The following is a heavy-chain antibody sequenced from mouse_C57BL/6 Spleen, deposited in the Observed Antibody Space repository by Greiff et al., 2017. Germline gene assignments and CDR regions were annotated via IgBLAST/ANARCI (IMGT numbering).Heavy chain of an antibody. V-gene: IGHV14-2*01. D-gene: IGHD2-2*01. CDR3: APYGYDGRAWFAY. CDR1: GFNIKDYY. Sequence: VQLKESGAELVKPGASVKLSCTASGFNIKDYYMHWVKQRTEQGLEWIGRIDPEDGETKYAPKFQGKATITADTSSNTAYLQLSSLTSEDTAVYYGAPYGYDGRAWFAYWGQGTLVTVSA. J-gene: IGHJ3*01. CDR2: IDPEDGET.